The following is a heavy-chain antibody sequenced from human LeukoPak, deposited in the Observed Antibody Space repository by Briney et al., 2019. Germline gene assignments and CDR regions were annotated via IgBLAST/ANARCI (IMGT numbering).Heavy chain of an antibody. CDR1: GFTFSSYG. D-gene: IGHD3-10*01. CDR2: ISGSGGST. J-gene: IGHJ5*02. CDR3: AKGYYGSGTYGWFDP. V-gene: IGHV3-23*01. Sequence: PGGSLRLSCAASGFTFSSYGMSWVRQAPGKGLEWVSAISGSGGSTYYADSVKGRFTISRDNSKNTLYLQMNSLRAEDTAVYYCAKGYYGSGTYGWFDPWGQGTLVTVSS.